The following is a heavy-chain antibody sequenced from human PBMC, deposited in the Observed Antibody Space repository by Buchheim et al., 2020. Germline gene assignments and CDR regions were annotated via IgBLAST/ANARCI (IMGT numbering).Heavy chain of an antibody. Sequence: EVQLLESGGGLVQPGGSLRLSCAASGFTFSSYAMSWVRQAPGKGLEWVSAISGSGGSTYYADSVKGRFTISRDTSKNTLYLQMNSLRAEDTAVYYCAKTHHSTGYSSSWNPDPKESRSYYFDYWGQGTL. J-gene: IGHJ4*02. CDR3: AKTHHSTGYSSSWNPDPKESRSYYFDY. V-gene: IGHV3-23*01. D-gene: IGHD6-13*01. CDR1: GFTFSSYA. CDR2: ISGSGGST.